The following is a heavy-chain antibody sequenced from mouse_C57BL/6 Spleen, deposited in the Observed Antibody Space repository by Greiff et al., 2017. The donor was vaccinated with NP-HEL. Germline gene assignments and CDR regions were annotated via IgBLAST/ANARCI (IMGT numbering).Heavy chain of an antibody. D-gene: IGHD2-4*01. Sequence: QVQLKESGAELPRPGASVKLSCKASGYTFTSYGISWVKQRTGQGLEWIGEIYPRSGNTYYNEKFKGKATLTADKSSSTAYMELRSLTSEDSAVYFCARRDYDYGAWFAYWGQGTLVTVSA. V-gene: IGHV1-81*01. CDR2: IYPRSGNT. J-gene: IGHJ3*01. CDR1: GYTFTSYG. CDR3: ARRDYDYGAWFAY.